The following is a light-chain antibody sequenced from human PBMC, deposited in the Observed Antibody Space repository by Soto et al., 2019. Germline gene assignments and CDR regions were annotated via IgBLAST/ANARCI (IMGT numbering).Light chain of an antibody. Sequence: DIQMTQSPSSLSASVGDRVTITCRASQSISGYLNWYQQKPGKAPKLLIYAASSLQSGVPSRFSGSGSGPDFTLTISSLQPGDFATYYCQQSYSTPWTFGQGTKVDI. CDR2: AAS. V-gene: IGKV1-39*01. J-gene: IGKJ1*01. CDR3: QQSYSTPWT. CDR1: QSISGY.